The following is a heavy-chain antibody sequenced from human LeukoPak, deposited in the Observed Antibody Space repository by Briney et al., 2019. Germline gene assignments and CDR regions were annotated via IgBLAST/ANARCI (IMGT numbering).Heavy chain of an antibody. V-gene: IGHV4-38-2*02. J-gene: IGHJ4*02. Sequence: SETLSLTCTVSGYSISSGYYWGWIRQPPGKGLEWIGSIYHSGSTYYNPSLKSRVTISVDTSKNQFSLKLSSVTAADTAVYYCAREVYYYDSSGSHAGYWGQGTLVTVSS. CDR3: AREVYYYDSSGSHAGY. D-gene: IGHD3-22*01. CDR2: IYHSGST. CDR1: GYSISSGYY.